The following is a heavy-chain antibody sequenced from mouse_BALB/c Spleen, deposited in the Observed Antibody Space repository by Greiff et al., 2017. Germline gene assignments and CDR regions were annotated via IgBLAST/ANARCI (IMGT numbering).Heavy chain of an antibody. Sequence: QVQLQQSGAELMKPGASVKISCKATGYTFSSYWIEWVKQRPGHGLEWIGEILPGSGSTNYNEKFKGKATFTADTSSNTAYMQLSSLTSEDSAVYYCARGLTGTWFAYWGQGTLVTVSA. CDR3: ARGLTGTWFAY. J-gene: IGHJ3*01. D-gene: IGHD4-1*01. CDR2: ILPGSGST. CDR1: GYTFSSYW. V-gene: IGHV1-9*01.